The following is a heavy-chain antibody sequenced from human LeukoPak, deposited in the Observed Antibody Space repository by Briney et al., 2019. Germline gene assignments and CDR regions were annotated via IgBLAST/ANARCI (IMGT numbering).Heavy chain of an antibody. CDR1: GGSISSYY. CDR3: ARDPGGPWGMDV. CDR2: IYYSGST. Sequence: SETLSLTCTVSGGSISSYYWSWIRQPPGKGLEWIGYIYYSGSTNYNPSLKSRVTISVDTSKNQFSLKLSSVTAADTAVYYCARDPGGPWGMDVWGQGTTVTVSS. D-gene: IGHD2-15*01. J-gene: IGHJ6*02. V-gene: IGHV4-59*01.